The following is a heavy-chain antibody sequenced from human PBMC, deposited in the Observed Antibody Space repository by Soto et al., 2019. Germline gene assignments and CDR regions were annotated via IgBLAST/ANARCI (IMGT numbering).Heavy chain of an antibody. CDR2: ISGSGGST. J-gene: IGHJ6*02. CDR3: AKDNNIQLWFGYYGMDV. Sequence: PGGSLRLSCAASGFTFSCYAMSWVRQAPGKGLEWVSAISGSGGSTYYADSVKGRFTISRDNSKNTLYLQMNSLRAEDTAVYYCAKDNNIQLWFGYYGMDVWGQGTTVTVSS. CDR1: GFTFSCYA. D-gene: IGHD5-18*01. V-gene: IGHV3-23*01.